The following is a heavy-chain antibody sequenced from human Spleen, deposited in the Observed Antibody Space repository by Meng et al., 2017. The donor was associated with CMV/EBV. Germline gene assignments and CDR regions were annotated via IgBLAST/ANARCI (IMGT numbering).Heavy chain of an antibody. V-gene: IGHV3-7*01. CDR1: GFTFSRFW. Sequence: GESLKISCAASGFTFSRFWMSWVRQAPGKGLEWVANIKEDGSDKYYVDSVKGRFTISRDNAKNSLYLQMNSLRAEDTAVYYCAREYYDFWSGYYTGYYFDYWGQGTLVTVSS. D-gene: IGHD3-3*01. CDR2: IKEDGSDK. J-gene: IGHJ4*02. CDR3: AREYYDFWSGYYTGYYFDY.